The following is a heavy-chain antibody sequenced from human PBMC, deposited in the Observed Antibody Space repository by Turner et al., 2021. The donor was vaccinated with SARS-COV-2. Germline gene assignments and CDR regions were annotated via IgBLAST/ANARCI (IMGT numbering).Heavy chain of an antibody. CDR3: ARGRIMITFGGVIPNWFDP. D-gene: IGHD3-16*02. CDR2: IYYSGST. J-gene: IGHJ5*02. CDR1: GGSISSSSYY. V-gene: IGHV4-39*01. Sequence: QLQLQESGPGLFKPSETLSLTCTVSGGSISSSSYYWGWIRQPPGKGLEWIGSIYYSGSTYYNPSRKSRVTISVDKSKNQFSQKLSSVTAADTAVYYCARGRIMITFGGVIPNWFDPWGQGTLVTVSS.